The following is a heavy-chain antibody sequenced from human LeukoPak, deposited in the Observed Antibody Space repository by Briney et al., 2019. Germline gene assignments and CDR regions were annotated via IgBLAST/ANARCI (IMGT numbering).Heavy chain of an antibody. J-gene: IGHJ4*02. CDR1: GFTFSSYE. CDR3: ARVDYSGDY. CDR2: ISSSGSTI. V-gene: IGHV3-48*03. Sequence: GGSLRLSCAASGFTFSSYEMNWVRQAPGKGLEWVSYISSSGSTIYYADSVKGRFTISRDNAKNSLYLQMNSLRAEDAAVYYCARVDYSGDYWGQGTLVTVSS. D-gene: IGHD2-2*03.